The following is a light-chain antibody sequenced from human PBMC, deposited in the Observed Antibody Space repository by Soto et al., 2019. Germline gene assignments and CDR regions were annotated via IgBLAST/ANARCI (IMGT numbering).Light chain of an antibody. CDR1: QGISSA. J-gene: IGKJ5*01. CDR2: DAS. Sequence: AIHLTQSPASLSASVGDRVTITCRASQGISSALSWYQQKPGKAPKLLIYDASSLESGVPSRFSGSGSGTDFTLTISSLQPEDFATYYCQQFNNYLSITFGQGTRLEI. CDR3: QQFNNYLSIT. V-gene: IGKV1D-13*01.